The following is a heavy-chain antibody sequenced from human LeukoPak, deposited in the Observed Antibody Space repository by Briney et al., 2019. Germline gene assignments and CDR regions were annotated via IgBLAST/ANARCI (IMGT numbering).Heavy chain of an antibody. Sequence: ASVKVSCKASGYTFADYYIHWVRQAPGQGLEWIGWINPNSGGTNYAQKFQGRVAMTRDTSISIVYMDLSRLTSDDTAVHYCARGRRDSSGYYSYWGQGTLVTVSS. CDR2: INPNSGGT. D-gene: IGHD3-22*01. CDR3: ARGRRDSSGYYSY. J-gene: IGHJ4*02. V-gene: IGHV1-2*02. CDR1: GYTFADYY.